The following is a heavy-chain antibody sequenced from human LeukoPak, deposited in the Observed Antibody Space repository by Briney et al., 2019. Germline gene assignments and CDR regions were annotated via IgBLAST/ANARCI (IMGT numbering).Heavy chain of an antibody. V-gene: IGHV3-23*01. D-gene: IGHD3-3*02. J-gene: IGHJ5*02. Sequence: GGSLRLSCAASGFTFSSYARTWVRQAPGEGLEWASAISGSGAYTQYADSVKGRFTISRDNSNNDLFLQMNILRAEDTAVYYCARPFRQLDSISSFCSFDLWGRGTVVTVSS. CDR1: GFTFSSYA. CDR2: ISGSGAYT. CDR3: ARPFRQLDSISSFCSFDL.